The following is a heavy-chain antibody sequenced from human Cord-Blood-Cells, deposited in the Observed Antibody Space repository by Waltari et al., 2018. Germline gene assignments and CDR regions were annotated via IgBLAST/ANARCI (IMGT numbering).Heavy chain of an antibody. J-gene: IGHJ5*02. CDR1: GGSFSGYY. Sequence: QVQLQQWGAGLLKPSETLSLTCAVYGGSFSGYYWSWIRQPPGKGLEWIGEINHSGSTNYTPSLKSRVTISVDTSKNQFSRKRSSGTAADTAVYYCARGRRSSSSYNWFDPWGQGTLVTVSS. CDR2: INHSGST. D-gene: IGHD6-6*01. CDR3: ARGRRSSSSYNWFDP. V-gene: IGHV4-34*01.